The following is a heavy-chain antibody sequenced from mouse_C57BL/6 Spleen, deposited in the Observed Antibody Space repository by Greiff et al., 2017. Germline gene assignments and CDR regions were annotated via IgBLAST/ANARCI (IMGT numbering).Heavy chain of an antibody. CDR2: INPGSGGT. J-gene: IGHJ3*01. CDR3: ARSRAY. V-gene: IGHV1-54*01. CDR1: GYAFTNYL. Sequence: VQLQQSGAELVRPGTSVTVSCKASGYAFTNYLIEWVKQRPGQGLEWIGVINPGSGGTNYNEKFKGKATLTADKSSSTAYMQLSSLTSEDSAVYFCARSRAYWGQGTLVTVSA.